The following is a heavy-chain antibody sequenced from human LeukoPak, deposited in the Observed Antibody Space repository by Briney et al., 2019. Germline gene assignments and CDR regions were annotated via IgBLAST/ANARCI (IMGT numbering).Heavy chain of an antibody. J-gene: IGHJ4*02. CDR1: GFTFTSYG. CDR2: ISYDGRTK. CDR3: AKDATSWYYFDY. Sequence: GGSLTLSCAASGFTFTSYGMHWLRQAPGKGLEWVAVISYDGRTKYYADAMKGRFTISRDNSKNTLYLQMNSLRAEDTAVYFCAKDATSWYYFDYWGQGTLVTVSS. V-gene: IGHV3-30*18. D-gene: IGHD2-2*01.